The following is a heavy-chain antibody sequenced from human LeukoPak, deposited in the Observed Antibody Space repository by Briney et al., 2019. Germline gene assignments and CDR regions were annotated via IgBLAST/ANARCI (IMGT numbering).Heavy chain of an antibody. CDR1: GFTFRSYS. V-gene: IGHV3-48*01. D-gene: IGHD3-16*01. CDR3: ARGGGVKHFDF. J-gene: IGHJ4*02. Sequence: GASLRLSCAASGFTFRSYSMNGLRQAPGNGLEGVSYFSSSSSNIYYAVSVKGRFTISRDNAKNSLYLQMHSLIAEANALYCGARGGGVKHFDFWGQGTLVSVSS. CDR2: FSSSSSNI.